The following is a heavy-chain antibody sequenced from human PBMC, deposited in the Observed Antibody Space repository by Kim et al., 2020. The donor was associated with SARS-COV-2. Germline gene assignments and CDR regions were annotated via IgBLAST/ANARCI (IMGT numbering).Heavy chain of an antibody. CDR3: ARGYSSGWYYFDY. Sequence: YAQKFQGIVTMTRDTSTSTVYMELSSLRSEDTAVYYCARGYSSGWYYFDYWGQGTLVTVSS. V-gene: IGHV1-46*01. D-gene: IGHD6-19*01. J-gene: IGHJ4*02.